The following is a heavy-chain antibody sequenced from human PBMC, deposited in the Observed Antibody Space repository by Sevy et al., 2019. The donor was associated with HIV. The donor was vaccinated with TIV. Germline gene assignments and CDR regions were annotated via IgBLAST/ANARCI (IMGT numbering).Heavy chain of an antibody. CDR3: ARVQRFGELLFDY. V-gene: IGHV3-11*06. CDR2: ISSSSSYT. Sequence: GGSLRLSCAASGFTFSDYYMSWIRQAPGKGLEWVSYISSSSSYTNYADSVKGRFTISRDNAKNSLYLQMNSLRAEETAVYYCARVQRFGELLFDYWGQGTLVTVSS. D-gene: IGHD3-10*01. J-gene: IGHJ4*02. CDR1: GFTFSDYY.